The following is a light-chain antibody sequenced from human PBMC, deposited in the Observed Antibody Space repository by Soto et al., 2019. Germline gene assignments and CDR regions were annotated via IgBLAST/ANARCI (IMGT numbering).Light chain of an antibody. J-gene: IGLJ3*02. CDR1: SSDVGGYNY. CDR2: EVS. CDR3: SSYTSSLWV. V-gene: IGLV2-14*01. Sequence: QSALTQPASVSGSPGQSITISCTGTSSDVGGYNYVSWYQQHPGKAPKLMIYEVSNRPSGVSNRFSGSKSVNTSSLTISGLQAEDEADYYCSSYTSSLWVFGGGTKLTVL.